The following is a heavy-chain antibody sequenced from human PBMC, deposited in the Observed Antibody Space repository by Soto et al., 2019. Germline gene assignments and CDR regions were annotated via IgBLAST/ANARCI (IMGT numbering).Heavy chain of an antibody. V-gene: IGHV1-2*02. Sequence: QVQLVQSGTEVKKPGASVKISCKASGYTFATYYMHWVRQAPGQGLEWMGWVYPKTGRVYYAQKFQGRLTLTRDTSITTVYMELSGLRPDDTAMYFCVRENYYFDAWGQGTLVPVSS. CDR3: VRENYYFDA. D-gene: IGHD1-7*01. CDR2: VYPKTGRV. J-gene: IGHJ4*02. CDR1: GYTFATYY.